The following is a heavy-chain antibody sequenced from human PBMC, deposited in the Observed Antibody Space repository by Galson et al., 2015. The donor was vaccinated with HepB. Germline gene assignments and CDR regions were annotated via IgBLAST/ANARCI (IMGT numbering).Heavy chain of an antibody. CDR2: INPNSGGT. Sequence: SVKVSCKASGYTFTGYYMHWVRQAPGQGLEWMGRINPNSGGTNYAQKFQGRVTMTRDTSISTAYMELSRLRSDDTAVYYCARGLGRDCYDSSGYSTPILLDYMDVWGKGTTVTVSS. D-gene: IGHD3-22*01. CDR1: GYTFTGYY. J-gene: IGHJ6*03. CDR3: ARGLGRDCYDSSGYSTPILLDYMDV. V-gene: IGHV1-2*06.